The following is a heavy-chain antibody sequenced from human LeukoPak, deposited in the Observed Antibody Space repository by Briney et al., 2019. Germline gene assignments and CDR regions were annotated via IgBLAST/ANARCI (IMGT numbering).Heavy chain of an antibody. CDR3: ARGTPNYDILTGTLFDY. J-gene: IGHJ4*02. V-gene: IGHV1-46*01. CDR1: GYTFTSYY. Sequence: ASVKVPCKASGYTFTSYYMHWVRQAPGQGLEWMGIINPSGGSTSYAQKFQGRVTMTRDTSTSTVYMELSSLRSEDTAVYYCARGTPNYDILTGTLFDYWGQGTLVTVSS. CDR2: INPSGGST. D-gene: IGHD3-9*01.